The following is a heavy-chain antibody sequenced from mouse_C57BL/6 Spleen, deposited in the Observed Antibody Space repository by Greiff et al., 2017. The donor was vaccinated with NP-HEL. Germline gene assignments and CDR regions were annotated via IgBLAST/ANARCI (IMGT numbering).Heavy chain of an antibody. CDR1: GYTFTSYW. V-gene: IGHV1-52*01. CDR3: ARAVDD. J-gene: IGHJ2*01. CDR2: IDPSDSET. Sequence: QVQLQQPGAELVRPGSSVKLSCKASGYTFTSYWMHWVKQRPIQGLEWIGNIDPSDSETHYTQKFKDKATLTVDKSSSTAYMQLSSLTSENSAVYYCARAVDDWGQGTTLTVSS.